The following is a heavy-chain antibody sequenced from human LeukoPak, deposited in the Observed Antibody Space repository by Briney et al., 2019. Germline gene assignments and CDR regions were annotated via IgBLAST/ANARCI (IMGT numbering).Heavy chain of an antibody. D-gene: IGHD3-3*01. CDR2: FDPEDGET. V-gene: IGHV1-24*01. Sequence: GASVKVSCKVSGYTLTELSMHWVRQAPGKGLEWMRGFDPEDGETIYAQKFQGRVTMTEDTSTDTAYMELSSLRSEDTAVYYCATAPIWRVYYFDYWGQGTLVTVSS. CDR1: GYTLTELS. CDR3: ATAPIWRVYYFDY. J-gene: IGHJ4*02.